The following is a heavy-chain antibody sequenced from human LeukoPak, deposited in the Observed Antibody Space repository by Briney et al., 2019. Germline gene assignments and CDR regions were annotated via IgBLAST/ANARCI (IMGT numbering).Heavy chain of an antibody. Sequence: PSETLSLTCNVSGGSISSHYWSWIRQPPGRGLEWIGYVYYSGSTSYNPSLKSRVTIAADTTQNQVSLRLNSVNTADTAVYYCARHRASYFDIWGQGTLVSVSS. CDR1: GGSISSHY. J-gene: IGHJ4*02. CDR2: VYYSGST. CDR3: ARHRASYFDI. V-gene: IGHV4-59*11.